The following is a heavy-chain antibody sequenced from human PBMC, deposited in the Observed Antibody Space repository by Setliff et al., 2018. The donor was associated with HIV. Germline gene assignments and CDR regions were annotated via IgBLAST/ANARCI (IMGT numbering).Heavy chain of an antibody. CDR3: ARCFYGSGSYSYYFDY. CDR2: IYASGNT. D-gene: IGHD3-10*01. CDR1: GGSITSTSYY. Sequence: PSETLSLTCTVSGGSITSTSYYWTWIRQPAGKGLEWIGRIYASGNTNYNPSLKSRVTISVDTSKNQLSLNLTSVTAADTAVYYCARCFYGSGSYSYYFDYWGQGTLVTVSS. V-gene: IGHV4-61*02. J-gene: IGHJ4*02.